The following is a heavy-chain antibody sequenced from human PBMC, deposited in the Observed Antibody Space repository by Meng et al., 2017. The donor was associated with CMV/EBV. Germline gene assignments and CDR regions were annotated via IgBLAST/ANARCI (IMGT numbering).Heavy chain of an antibody. V-gene: IGHV4-34*01. Sequence: QVQLRQWGAGLLKPSEALSLTCAVYGGSFSGYYWRWCRQRPGKGLEWIGEINHSGSTNYIPSLKCRVTISVDTSKNQFSLKLSSVTAADTAVYYCARGGNWFDPWGQGTLVTVSS. CDR2: INHSGST. CDR1: GGSFSGYY. J-gene: IGHJ5*02. CDR3: ARGGNWFDP.